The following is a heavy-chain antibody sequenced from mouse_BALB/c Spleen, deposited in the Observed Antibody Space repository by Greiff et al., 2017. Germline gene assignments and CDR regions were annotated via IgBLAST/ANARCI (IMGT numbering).Heavy chain of an antibody. D-gene: IGHD1-1*01. CDR2: IWGDGST. V-gene: IGHV2-6-7*01. Sequence: VQLQQSGPGLVAPSQSLSITCTVSGFSLTGYGVNWVRQPPGKGLEWLGMIWGDGSTDYNSALKSSLSISKDNSKSQVFLKMNSLQTDDTARYYCAREGYYYGSSYAMDYWGQGTSVTVSS. J-gene: IGHJ4*01. CDR1: GFSLTGYG. CDR3: AREGYYYGSSYAMDY.